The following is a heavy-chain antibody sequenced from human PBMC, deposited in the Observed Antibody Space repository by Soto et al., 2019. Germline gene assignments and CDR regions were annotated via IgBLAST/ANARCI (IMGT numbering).Heavy chain of an antibody. CDR3: ARVEAVRGVIGSGMDV. CDR1: GGTFSSYA. CDR2: IIPIFGTA. D-gene: IGHD3-10*01. J-gene: IGHJ6*02. Sequence: QVQLVQSGAEVQKPGSSVKVSCKASGGTFSSYAISWVRQAPGHGIEWMGGIIPIFGTANYAQKFQARVTITADESTSTGYMELSSLRSEDTAVYYCARVEAVRGVIGSGMDVWCQGTTVTVS. V-gene: IGHV1-69*01.